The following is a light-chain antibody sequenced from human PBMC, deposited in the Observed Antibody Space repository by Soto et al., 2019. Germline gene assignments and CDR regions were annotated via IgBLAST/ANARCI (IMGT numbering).Light chain of an antibody. Sequence: EIVLTQSPGTLSLSPWERATLSCRASQSVSNNNLAWSQQKPGQAPRLLIHGASIRATGIPDRFSGSRSGTGLTLTISRLEPEDFAVYYCHQYGSSQLTLGQGAKVDIK. V-gene: IGKV3-20*01. CDR1: QSVSNNN. CDR2: GAS. CDR3: HQYGSSQLT. J-gene: IGKJ1*01.